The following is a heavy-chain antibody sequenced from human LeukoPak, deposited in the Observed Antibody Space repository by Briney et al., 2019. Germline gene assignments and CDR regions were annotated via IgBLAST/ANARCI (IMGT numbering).Heavy chain of an antibody. CDR3: ARDRSDYGGNSGAFDI. D-gene: IGHD4-23*01. Sequence: ASVKVSCKASGYTFTSYYMHWVRQAPGQGLEWMGIINPSGGSTSYAQKFQGRVTMTRDTSTSTVYMELRSLRSEDTAVYYCARDRSDYGGNSGAFDIWGQGTMVTVSS. CDR2: INPSGGST. J-gene: IGHJ3*02. CDR1: GYTFTSYY. V-gene: IGHV1-46*01.